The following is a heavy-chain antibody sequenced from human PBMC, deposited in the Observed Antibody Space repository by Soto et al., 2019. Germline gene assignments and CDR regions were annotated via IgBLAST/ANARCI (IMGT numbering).Heavy chain of an antibody. V-gene: IGHV3-21*01. D-gene: IGHD4-4*01. CDR3: ARDPDYSNYYYYGMDV. Sequence: GGSLRLSCAASGFTFSSYSMNWVRQAPGKGLEWVSSISSSSSYIYYADSVKGRFTISRDNAKNSLYLQMNSLRAEDTAVHYCARDPDYSNYYYYGMDVWGQGTTVTVSS. CDR2: ISSSSSYI. J-gene: IGHJ6*02. CDR1: GFTFSSYS.